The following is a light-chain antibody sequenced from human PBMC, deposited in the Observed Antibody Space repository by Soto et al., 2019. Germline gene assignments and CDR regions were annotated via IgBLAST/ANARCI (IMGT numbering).Light chain of an antibody. Sequence: QSALTQPASVSGSPGQSITISCTGTSSDVGGCHCVSWYQQHPGKAPKLMIYDVTNRPSGVSTRFSGSKSGNTASLTISGLQAEDEADYYCSSYTRSSTVVFGGGTKLTVL. J-gene: IGLJ2*01. V-gene: IGLV2-14*01. CDR1: SSDVGGCHC. CDR3: SSYTRSSTVV. CDR2: DVT.